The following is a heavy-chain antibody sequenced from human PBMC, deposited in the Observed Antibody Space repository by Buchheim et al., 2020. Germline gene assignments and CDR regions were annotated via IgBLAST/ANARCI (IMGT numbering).Heavy chain of an antibody. Sequence: EVQLVESGGGLVQPGGSLRLSCAASGFTFSSYWMHWVRQAPGKGLVWVSRINSDGSSTSYADSVKGRFTISRDNAKNTLYLQMNGLRAEDTAVYDCARVGTYSSSSRRGYYYYYYGMDVWGQGTT. CDR2: INSDGSST. CDR1: GFTFSSYW. V-gene: IGHV3-74*01. J-gene: IGHJ6*02. D-gene: IGHD6-6*01. CDR3: ARVGTYSSSSRRGYYYYYYGMDV.